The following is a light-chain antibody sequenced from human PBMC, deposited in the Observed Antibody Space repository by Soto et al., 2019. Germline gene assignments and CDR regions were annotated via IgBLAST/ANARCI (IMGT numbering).Light chain of an antibody. CDR3: QQRHHWIP. V-gene: IGKV3-11*01. CDR2: DAS. J-gene: IGKJ5*01. Sequence: ENSLSLSLATLSLNQGERATLSCRASQSVGSYLGWYQQKPGQAPRLLIYDASNRATGIPARFSGSGFGTDFTLTISSLEPEDFAVYYCQQRHHWIPFGQRRLPEVK. CDR1: QSVGSY.